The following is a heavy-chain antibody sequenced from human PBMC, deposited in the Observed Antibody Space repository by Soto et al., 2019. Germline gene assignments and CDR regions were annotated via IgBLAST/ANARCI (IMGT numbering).Heavy chain of an antibody. D-gene: IGHD4-17*01. CDR1: GGSISSDNYY. Sequence: SETLSLTCTVSGGSISSDNYYWSWIRQHPGKGLEWIGYIYYSGSTYYRPSLESRVTISIDTSKNQFSLKLSSVTAADTAVYYCARGRLTVTFPLKKVSYYMDVWGKGTTVTVSS. CDR2: IYYSGST. CDR3: ARGRLTVTFPLKKVSYYMDV. J-gene: IGHJ6*03. V-gene: IGHV4-31*03.